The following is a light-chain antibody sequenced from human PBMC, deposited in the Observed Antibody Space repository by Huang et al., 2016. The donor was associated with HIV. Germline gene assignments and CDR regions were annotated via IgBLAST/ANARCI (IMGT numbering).Light chain of an antibody. Sequence: IVMTQSPDSLAVSLGERATINCKSSQSVLYSSNNMNYLSWYQQKPGHPPNLLIYWASTRGSGVPARFSGSGSGTDFTLTISSLQAEDVAVYYCQQHYSSPQTFGQGTKLEIK. CDR2: WAS. J-gene: IGKJ2*01. V-gene: IGKV4-1*01. CDR3: QQHYSSPQT. CDR1: QSVLYSSNNMNY.